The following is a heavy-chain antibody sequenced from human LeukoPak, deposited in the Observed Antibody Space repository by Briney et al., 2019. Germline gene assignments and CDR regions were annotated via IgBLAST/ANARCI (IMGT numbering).Heavy chain of an antibody. CDR1: GYSFTTYW. J-gene: IGHJ4*02. V-gene: IGHV5-51*01. D-gene: IGHD3-3*01. CDR2: IYPGDSDT. Sequence: GESLKISCKGSGYSFTTYWIGWVRQMPGKGLEWMGIIYPGDSDTRYSPSFQGQVTISADKSITTTYLQWSSLKASDTAMYYCARLTNDFWSGSGLDYWGQGTLVTVSS. CDR3: ARLTNDFWSGSGLDY.